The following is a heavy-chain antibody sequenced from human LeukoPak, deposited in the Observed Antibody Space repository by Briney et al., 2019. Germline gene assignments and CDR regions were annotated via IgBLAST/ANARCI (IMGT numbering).Heavy chain of an antibody. D-gene: IGHD2-21*01. CDR2: INGSGDAT. Sequence: GGSLRLSCAASGFIFSHYTMTWVRQAPGKGLEWVSSINGSGDATKYADSLMGRFTISRDNSRNTVSLQMNNLEAEDTAVYYCVKSDCGSDGCKLLSYWGQGTLVIASS. CDR3: VKSDCGSDGCKLLSY. CDR1: GFIFSHYT. V-gene: IGHV3-23*01. J-gene: IGHJ4*02.